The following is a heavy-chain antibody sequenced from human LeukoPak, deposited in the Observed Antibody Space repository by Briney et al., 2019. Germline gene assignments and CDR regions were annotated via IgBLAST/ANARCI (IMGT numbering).Heavy chain of an antibody. V-gene: IGHV1-18*01. D-gene: IGHD6-13*01. CDR1: GYTFTTYG. CDR3: ARGYDAFDV. CDR2: ISAYNGNT. Sequence: ASVKVSCKASGYTFTTYGISWLRQAPGLGLEWMGWISAYNGNTNYAQNFQGRVTMTTDTSTNTAYMELRSLRSDDTAVYCCARGYDAFDVWGQGTMVTVSS. J-gene: IGHJ3*01.